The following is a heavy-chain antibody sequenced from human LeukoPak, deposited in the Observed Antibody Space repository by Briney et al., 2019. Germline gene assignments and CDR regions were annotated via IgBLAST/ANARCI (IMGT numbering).Heavy chain of an antibody. Sequence: SETLSLTCTVSGGSISSYYWSWIRQPPGKGLEWIGYVFYSGGTNYNPSLESRVTISVDTSRSQFSLKLSSVTAADTAVYYCARGGSSQQLVRFDYWGQGALVTVSS. CDR2: VFYSGGT. D-gene: IGHD6-13*01. CDR1: GGSISSYY. J-gene: IGHJ4*02. V-gene: IGHV4-59*01. CDR3: ARGGSSQQLVRFDY.